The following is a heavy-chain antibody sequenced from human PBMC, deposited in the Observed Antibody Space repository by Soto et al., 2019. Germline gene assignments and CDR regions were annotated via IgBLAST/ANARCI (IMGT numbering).Heavy chain of an antibody. CDR3: ALWFGELWDGGDY. Sequence: EVQLLESGGDLVQPGGSLRLSCAASGFTFITYAMAWVRQAPGKGPEWVSTISGNGVNTYYADSVKGRFTISRDNAKNSLYLQMNSLRAEDTAVYYCALWFGELWDGGDYWGQGTLVTVSS. J-gene: IGHJ4*02. CDR1: GFTFITYA. V-gene: IGHV3-23*01. D-gene: IGHD3-10*01. CDR2: ISGNGVNT.